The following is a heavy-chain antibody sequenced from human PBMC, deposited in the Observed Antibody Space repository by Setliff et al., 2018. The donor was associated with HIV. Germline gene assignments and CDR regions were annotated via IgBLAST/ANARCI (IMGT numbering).Heavy chain of an antibody. D-gene: IGHD3-10*01. V-gene: IGHV4-4*07. CDR3: SRGYITLDRGVSDYMDV. Sequence: SETLSLTCTVSGDSIGDYYWNWIRQPAGKGLEWIGRIYGSGDTNYNPSLKSRVTMSIDTSNNRFSLRLTPVTAADTAVYYCSRGYITLDRGVSDYMDVWGKGTTVTVSS. J-gene: IGHJ6*03. CDR1: GDSIGDYY. CDR2: IYGSGDT.